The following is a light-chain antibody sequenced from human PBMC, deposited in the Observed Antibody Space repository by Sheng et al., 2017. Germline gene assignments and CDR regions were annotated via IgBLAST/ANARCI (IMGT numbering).Light chain of an antibody. V-gene: IGKV1-39*01. CDR2: AAS. J-gene: IGKJ1*01. Sequence: QMTQSPPSLSASVGDRVTMTCRASQTINIFLNWYQKKPGKPPKVLIYAASNLQTGVPSRFSGNGSETEFTLTISSLQPEDFATYYCQQSYNTPPWTFGQGTKVEIK. CDR3: QQSYNTPPWT. CDR1: QTINIF.